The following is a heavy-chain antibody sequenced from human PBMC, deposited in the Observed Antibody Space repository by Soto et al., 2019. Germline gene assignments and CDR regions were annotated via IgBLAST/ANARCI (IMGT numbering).Heavy chain of an antibody. CDR3: AREYCSSTSCLNWFDP. CDR1: GFIFRDWF. J-gene: IGHJ5*02. CDR2: ISSSSSTI. V-gene: IGHV3-11*04. Sequence: LSCAASGFIFRDWFMSWIRQAPGKGLEWVSYISSSSSTIYYADSVKGRFTISRDNAKNSLYLQMNSLRAEDTAVYYCAREYCSSTSCLNWFDPWGQGTLVTVSS. D-gene: IGHD2-2*01.